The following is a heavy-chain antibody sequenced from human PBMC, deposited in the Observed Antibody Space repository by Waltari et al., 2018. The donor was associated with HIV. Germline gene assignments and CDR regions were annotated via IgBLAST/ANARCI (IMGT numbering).Heavy chain of an antibody. Sequence: QVQLQESGPGLVKPSQTLSLTCTVSGDSITSGNFYWTWIRQHPEKGLEWIGHIYYSGSTYSHPSLKTRIDTSLDTSMNHFSLNLTSVTAADTAVYYCARGFVGRYCGHDYVWDYWGQGILVTVSS. J-gene: IGHJ4*02. CDR3: ARGFVGRYCGHDYVWDY. D-gene: IGHD5-12*01. V-gene: IGHV4-30-4*01. CDR1: GDSITSGNFY. CDR2: IYYSGST.